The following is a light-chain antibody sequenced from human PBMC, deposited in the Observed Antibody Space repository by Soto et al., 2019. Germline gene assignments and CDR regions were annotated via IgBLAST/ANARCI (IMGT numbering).Light chain of an antibody. J-gene: IGLJ2*01. CDR1: SSDIGGYNY. CDR3: SSYTTISTVV. Sequence: QSALTQPASVSGSPGQSITISCTETSSDIGGYNYVSWYQQHPGKAPQLMIYDVSNRPSGLSNRFSGSKSGNTASLTISGLQAEDAADYYCSSYTTISTVVFGGGTKLTVL. V-gene: IGLV2-14*03. CDR2: DVS.